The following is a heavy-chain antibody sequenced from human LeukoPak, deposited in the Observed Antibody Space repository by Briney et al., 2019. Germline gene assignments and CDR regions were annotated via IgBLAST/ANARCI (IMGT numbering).Heavy chain of an antibody. D-gene: IGHD6-6*01. CDR2: INPSGGST. Sequence: ASVKVSCKASGYTFTSYFIHWVRQAPGQGLEWMGIINPSGGSTNYAQKFQGRVTITADKSTSTAYMELSSLRSEDTAVYYCARPSLYSSSYYYYYMDVWGKGTTVTVSS. CDR3: ARPSLYSSSYYYYYMDV. J-gene: IGHJ6*03. V-gene: IGHV1-46*01. CDR1: GYTFTSYF.